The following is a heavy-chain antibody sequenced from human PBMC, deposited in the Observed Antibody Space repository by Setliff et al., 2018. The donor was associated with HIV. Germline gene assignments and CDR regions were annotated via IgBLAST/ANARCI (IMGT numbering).Heavy chain of an antibody. CDR3: AREIQVVYTGGHYFYGMDV. D-gene: IGHD3-16*01. V-gene: IGHV3-13*01. CDR1: AFTFSDYD. Sequence: PGGSLRLSCAASAFTFSDYDFHWVRQVTGEGLEWVSAIGTGGDTYYADSVKGRFTISRENARNSLYLQMNNLGAGDTAVYYCAREIQVVYTGGHYFYGMDVWGQGTAVTVSS. J-gene: IGHJ6*02. CDR2: IGTGGDT.